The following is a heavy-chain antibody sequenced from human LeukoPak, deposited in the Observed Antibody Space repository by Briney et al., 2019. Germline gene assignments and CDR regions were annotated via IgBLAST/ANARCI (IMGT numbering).Heavy chain of an antibody. D-gene: IGHD5-24*01. J-gene: IGHJ4*02. Sequence: GGSLRLSCAASGFTFSSHGMNWVRQAPGKGLEWVSGISPNGVITYYADSVKGRFTISRDNSKGTVYLQMNSLRPEDTAVYYCAKDDAWLQYGNWGRGTLVTVSA. CDR3: AKDDAWLQYGN. V-gene: IGHV3-23*01. CDR2: ISPNGVIT. CDR1: GFTFSSHG.